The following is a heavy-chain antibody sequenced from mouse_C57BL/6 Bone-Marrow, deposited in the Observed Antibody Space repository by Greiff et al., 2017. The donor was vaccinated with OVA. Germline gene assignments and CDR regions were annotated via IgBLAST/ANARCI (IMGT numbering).Heavy chain of an antibody. J-gene: IGHJ4*01. V-gene: IGHV1-19*01. CDR2: INPYNGGT. CDR1: GYTFTDYY. Sequence: EVQLQQSGPVLVKPGASVKMSCKASGYTFTDYYMNWVKQSPGKSLEWIGVINPYNGGTSYNQKFKGKATLTVDKSSSTAYREHNSLTSEDSADNDSAELGLRRYAMDYWGQGTSVTVSS. CDR3: AELGLRRYAMDY. D-gene: IGHD2-2*01.